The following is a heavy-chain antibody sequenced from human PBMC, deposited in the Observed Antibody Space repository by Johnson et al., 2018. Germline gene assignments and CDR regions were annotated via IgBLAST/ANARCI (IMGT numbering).Heavy chain of an antibody. CDR2: IDPDDSDT. CDR3: ARLGETRCELPPPDYHYYDMDV. D-gene: IGHD1-26*01. Sequence: EVQLVESGTEVKQPGESLKISCKGSGYRFTSYWIAWVRQMSGKGLEWIGIIDPDDSDTRYSPSFPGQVTISADKSLSTAYLQWGSLKASDTALYYCARLGETRCELPPPDYHYYDMDVWGKGTTVTVSS. V-gene: IGHV5-51*03. J-gene: IGHJ6*03. CDR1: GYRFTSYW.